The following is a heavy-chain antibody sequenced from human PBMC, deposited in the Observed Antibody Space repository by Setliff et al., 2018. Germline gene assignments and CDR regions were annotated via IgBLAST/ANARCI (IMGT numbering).Heavy chain of an antibody. D-gene: IGHD2-21*01. CDR3: VRVPVYCSGDCYPRYFDA. Sequence: PSETLSLTCSVSGTSLDSIANGNQFWGWIRQPAGKGLEWIGQIFMSGSTDYDPSFESRVTISLDMSKNQFFLDLTSVTAADTGVYYCVRVPVYCSGDCYPRYFDAWGQGTLVAVSS. CDR2: IFMSGST. J-gene: IGHJ5*02. CDR1: GTSLDSIANGNQF. V-gene: IGHV4-61*09.